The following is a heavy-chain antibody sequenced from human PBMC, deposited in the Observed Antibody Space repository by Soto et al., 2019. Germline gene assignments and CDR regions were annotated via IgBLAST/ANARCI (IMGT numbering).Heavy chain of an antibody. CDR1: GGAIGGYY. CDR2: VSYSGST. V-gene: IGHV4-59*08. Sequence: SETLSLTCSLSGGAIGGYYWSWIRQPPGKALEWIGYVSYSGSTDYHPSLKSRVSISIDTSKNQFSLKMISVTAADTAVYYCARHGSDSGWFFLDPWGQGALVTVCS. D-gene: IGHD6-19*01. J-gene: IGHJ5*02. CDR3: ARHGSDSGWFFLDP.